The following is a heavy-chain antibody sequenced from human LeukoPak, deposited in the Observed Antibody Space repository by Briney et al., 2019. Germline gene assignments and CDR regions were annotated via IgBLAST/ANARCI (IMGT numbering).Heavy chain of an antibody. Sequence: GASVKVSSKASGYNFRDYYMHWVRQAPGQGLEWLGWINPKSGGSDYAQQFQGRVTMTRDTSSSTDYLEVRSLRSDDTAVYYCARGAEAETSPLDFWGQGTPVTVSS. CDR3: ARGAEAETSPLDF. V-gene: IGHV1-2*02. J-gene: IGHJ4*02. CDR2: INPKSGGS. D-gene: IGHD6-19*01. CDR1: GYNFRDYY.